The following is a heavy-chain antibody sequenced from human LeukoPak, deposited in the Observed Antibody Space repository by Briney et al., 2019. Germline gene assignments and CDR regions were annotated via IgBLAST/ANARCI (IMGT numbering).Heavy chain of an antibody. Sequence: PGGSLRLSCATSGFTFNLAWMSWVRQAPGKGLEWVGRIKRNTQGATTDYAAAVKGRFTISRDESKNTLYLQMNSLEIEDTGVYYCTTHPGYESYWGQGTLVTVSS. V-gene: IGHV3-15*01. D-gene: IGHD2-15*01. CDR2: IKRNTQGATT. CDR1: GFTFNLAW. J-gene: IGHJ4*02. CDR3: TTHPGYESY.